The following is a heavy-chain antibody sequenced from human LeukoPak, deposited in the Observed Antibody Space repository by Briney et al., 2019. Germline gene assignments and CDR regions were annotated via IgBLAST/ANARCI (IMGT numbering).Heavy chain of an antibody. CDR2: IYSGGST. Sequence: GGSLRLSCAASGFTVSSNYMSWVRQAPGKGLERVSVIYSGGSTYYADSVKGRFTISRDNSKNTLYLQMNSLRAEDTAVYYCARDAYYGSGSQVYYYGMDVWGQGTTVTVSS. CDR1: GFTVSSNY. J-gene: IGHJ6*02. D-gene: IGHD3-10*01. CDR3: ARDAYYGSGSQVYYYGMDV. V-gene: IGHV3-66*02.